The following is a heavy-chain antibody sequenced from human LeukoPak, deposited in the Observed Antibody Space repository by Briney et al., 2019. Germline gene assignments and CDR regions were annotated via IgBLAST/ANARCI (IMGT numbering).Heavy chain of an antibody. J-gene: IGHJ4*02. CDR2: IYSGGNT. Sequence: GGSLRLSCAASGFTVRTNYMSWVRQAPGKGLEWVSVIYSGGNTYYADSVKGRFTISRDNSKNTLYLQMNSLRAEDTAMYYCARVSPDYGHLYFDYWGQGTLVTVSS. V-gene: IGHV3-53*01. D-gene: IGHD4-17*01. CDR1: GFTVRTNY. CDR3: ARVSPDYGHLYFDY.